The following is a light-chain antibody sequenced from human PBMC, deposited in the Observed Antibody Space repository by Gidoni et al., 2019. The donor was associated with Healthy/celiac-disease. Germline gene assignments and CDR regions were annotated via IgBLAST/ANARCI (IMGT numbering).Light chain of an antibody. V-gene: IGKV3-20*01. CDR2: GAS. Sequence: EVVLTQSPGTLSLSPGERATLSCRASQSVSSSYLAWYQQKPGQAPRLLIYGASSRATGIPDRFSGSGSGTDFTLTISRLEPEDFAVYYCQQYGSSPPKYTFXQXTKLDIK. CDR3: QQYGSSPPKYT. J-gene: IGKJ2*01. CDR1: QSVSSSY.